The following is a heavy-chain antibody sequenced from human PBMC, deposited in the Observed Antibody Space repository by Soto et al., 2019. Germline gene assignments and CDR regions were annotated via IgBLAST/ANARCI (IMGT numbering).Heavy chain of an antibody. CDR2: ISGSGST. V-gene: IGHV3-23*01. J-gene: IGHJ4*02. Sequence: EVQLLESGGGLVQPGGSLRLSCAASGITFSTYAMSWVRQAPGKGLEWVSTISGSGSTYYADSVKGRFTISRDNSKNTLFLQMNSLRAEDTAVYYCAKLTRHWGQGTLVSVSS. CDR3: AKLTRH. D-gene: IGHD7-27*01. CDR1: GITFSTYA.